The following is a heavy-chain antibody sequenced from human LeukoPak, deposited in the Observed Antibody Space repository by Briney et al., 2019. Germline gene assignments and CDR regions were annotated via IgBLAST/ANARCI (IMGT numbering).Heavy chain of an antibody. CDR3: ARDLDGDYPLGY. CDR2: IGAYNGNT. D-gene: IGHD4-17*01. J-gene: IGHJ4*02. V-gene: IGHV1-18*01. CDR1: GYTFTSYG. Sequence: ASVKVSCKASGYTFTSYGISWVRQAPGQGLEWMGWIGAYNGNTNYAQKLQGRVTMTTDTSTSTAYMELRSLRSDGTAVYYCARDLDGDYPLGYWGQGTLVTVSS.